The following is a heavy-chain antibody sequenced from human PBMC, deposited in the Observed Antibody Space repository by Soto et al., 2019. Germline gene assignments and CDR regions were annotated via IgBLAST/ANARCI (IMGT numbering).Heavy chain of an antibody. J-gene: IGHJ4*02. CDR2: ISAYNGNT. D-gene: IGHD2-15*01. V-gene: IGHV1-18*01. CDR3: SRVGTPIDY. Sequence: QVQLVQSGAEVKKPGASVKVSCKASGYTFTNFGISWVRQAPGQGLELMGWISAYNGNTNYAQNFQGRVTMTTDTSTSTAYMELRSLTSDDTAVYFCSRVGTPIDYWGQGTLVTVSS. CDR1: GYTFTNFG.